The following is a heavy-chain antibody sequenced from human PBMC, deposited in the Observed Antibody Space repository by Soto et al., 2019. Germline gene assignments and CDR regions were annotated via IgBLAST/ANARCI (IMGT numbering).Heavy chain of an antibody. V-gene: IGHV1-69*06. J-gene: IGHJ6*02. CDR2: IIPIFGTA. CDR3: ARDDSYGFRPRYYGMDV. CDR1: GGTFSSYA. Sequence: QVQLVQSGAEVQKPGSSVKVSCKASGGTFSSYAISWVRQAPGQGLEWMGGIIPIFGTANYAQKFQGRVTITADKSTSTAYMELSSLRSDDTAVYYCARDDSYGFRPRYYGMDVWGQGTTVTVSS. D-gene: IGHD5-18*01.